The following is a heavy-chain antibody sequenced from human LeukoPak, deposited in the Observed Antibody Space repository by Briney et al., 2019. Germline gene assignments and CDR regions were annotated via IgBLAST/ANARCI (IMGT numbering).Heavy chain of an antibody. Sequence: TGESLKISCKASGYSFTTYWIAWVRQMPGKGLEWMGSIYPGDSDTKYSPSFQGQVTISADKSITTAYLQWSSLKASDTAIYYCAVKYGSSSYSYDYWGQGILVTVSS. J-gene: IGHJ4*02. CDR1: GYSFTTYW. V-gene: IGHV5-51*01. CDR2: IYPGDSDT. D-gene: IGHD3-22*01. CDR3: AVKYGSSSYSYDY.